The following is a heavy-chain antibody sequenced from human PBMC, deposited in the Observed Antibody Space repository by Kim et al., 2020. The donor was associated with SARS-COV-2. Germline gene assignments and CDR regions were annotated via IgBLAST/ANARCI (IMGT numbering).Heavy chain of an antibody. CDR3: ARVSKAFGVIGWFDP. J-gene: IGHJ5*02. D-gene: IGHD3-3*01. CDR1: GFTFSSYS. Sequence: GSLRLSCAASGFTFSSYSMNWVRQAPGKGLEWVSSISSSSSYIYYADSVKGRFTISRDNAKNSLYLQMNSLRAEDTAVYYCARVSKAFGVIGWFDPWGQGTLVTVSS. V-gene: IGHV3-21*01. CDR2: ISSSSSYI.